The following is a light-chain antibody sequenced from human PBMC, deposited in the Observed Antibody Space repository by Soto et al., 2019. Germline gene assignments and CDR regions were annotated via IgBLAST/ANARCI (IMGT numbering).Light chain of an antibody. CDR1: SIEIVTSDN. CDR2: SVS. V-gene: IGLV2-14*01. Sequence: QSVLTELASVSASPGQSITISCIVASIEIVTSDNVAWFQQFPGKTPKLVIYSVSDRSSGVSYRFSGSKSGNPASLTISGLQADDEADYYCISYTVSRSYVFGTGTKVTVL. J-gene: IGLJ1*01. CDR3: ISYTVSRSYV.